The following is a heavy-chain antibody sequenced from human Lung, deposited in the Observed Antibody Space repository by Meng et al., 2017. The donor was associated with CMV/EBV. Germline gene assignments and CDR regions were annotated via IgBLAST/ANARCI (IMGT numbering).Heavy chain of an antibody. CDR3: ARDPRVKSYVVVPAASDY. J-gene: IGHJ4*02. CDR2: IKQDGSEK. D-gene: IGHD2-2*01. V-gene: IGHV3-7*01. Sequence: GGSLRLXCVASGFTFNTYWMSWVRQAPGKGLEWVANIKQDGSEKYYVGSVKGRFTISRDNDKNSLYLQMNSLRAEDTAVYYCARDPRVKSYVVVPAASDYWXQGTMVTVSS. CDR1: GFTFNTYW.